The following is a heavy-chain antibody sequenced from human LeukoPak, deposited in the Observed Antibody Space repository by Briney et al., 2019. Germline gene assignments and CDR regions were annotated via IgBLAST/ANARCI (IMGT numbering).Heavy chain of an antibody. CDR1: GFTFSSYW. CDR3: ARTYSSFDY. Sequence: GGSLRLSCAVSGFTFSSYWMHWVRQAPGKGLVWVSRINNDGSTTAYADSVKGRFTISRDNTKNTMYLQMNSLRAEDTAVYYCARTYSSFDYWGQGTLVTVSS. V-gene: IGHV3-74*01. CDR2: INNDGSTT. D-gene: IGHD6-19*01. J-gene: IGHJ4*02.